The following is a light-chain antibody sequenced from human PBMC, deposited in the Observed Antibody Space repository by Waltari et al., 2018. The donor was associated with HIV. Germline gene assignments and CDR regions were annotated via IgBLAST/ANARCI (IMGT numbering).Light chain of an antibody. J-gene: IGLJ2*01. Sequence: SYVLTQPTSVSVAPGQTARITCGGNNIGRKSVHWYQRQPGQAPVLCVYDDNDRPSGIPERVFVTNAGNTATLTITRVEAGDEAGFYCQVWDSGSDHPDVVFGGGTKLTVL. CDR1: NIGRKS. CDR2: DDN. V-gene: IGLV3-21*02. CDR3: QVWDSGSDHPDVV.